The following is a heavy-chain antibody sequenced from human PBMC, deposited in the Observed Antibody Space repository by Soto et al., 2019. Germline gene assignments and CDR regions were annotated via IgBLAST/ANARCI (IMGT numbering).Heavy chain of an antibody. CDR3: ARDSQYSTDWQRFDS. V-gene: IGHV1-18*01. CDR2: GNTYNGNP. D-gene: IGHD6-6*01. Sequence: QVQLVQSGVEVKKPGASVKVSCKASGYTFTNYAISWVRQAPGRGLEWMGWGNTYNGNPNYAQIFQGRVTMTTDTSTSTAYMELRSLKSDDSAVYYCARDSQYSTDWQRFDSWGQGTLVTVSS. CDR1: GYTFTNYA. J-gene: IGHJ4*02.